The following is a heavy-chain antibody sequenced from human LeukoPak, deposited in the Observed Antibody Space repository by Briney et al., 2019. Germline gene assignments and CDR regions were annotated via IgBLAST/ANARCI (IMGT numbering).Heavy chain of an antibody. Sequence: SETLSLTCTVSGGSIRGYYWSWIRQPPGKGLEWIGYIYYSGSTNYNPSLKSRVTISVDTSKNQFSLKLSSVTAADTAGYYCAGQGRGEYSIAHDYWGQGTLVTVSS. CDR1: GGSIRGYY. CDR2: IYYSGST. D-gene: IGHD4-11*01. CDR3: AGQGRGEYSIAHDY. V-gene: IGHV4-59*01. J-gene: IGHJ4*02.